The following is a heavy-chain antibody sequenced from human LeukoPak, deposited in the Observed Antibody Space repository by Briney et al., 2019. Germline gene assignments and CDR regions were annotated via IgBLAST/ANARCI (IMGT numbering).Heavy chain of an antibody. Sequence: ASETLSLTCTVSGGSISSYYWSWVRQAPGKELEWIAYIYYSGRTNYNPSLKSRVTMSIDTSKHYFSLNRSAVTAADTAVYYCASTSGSYVFDYWGQGILVTVSS. J-gene: IGHJ4*02. CDR2: IYYSGRT. D-gene: IGHD1-26*01. V-gene: IGHV4-59*01. CDR3: ASTSGSYVFDY. CDR1: GGSISSYY.